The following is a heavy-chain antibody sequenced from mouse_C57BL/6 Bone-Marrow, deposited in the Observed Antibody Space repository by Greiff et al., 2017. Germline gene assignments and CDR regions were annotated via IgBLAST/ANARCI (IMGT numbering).Heavy chain of an antibody. CDR1: GYTFTSYT. V-gene: IGHV1-4*01. CDR3: ARGDYYGSGYSDWYCDV. J-gene: IGHJ1*03. D-gene: IGHD1-1*01. Sequence: VQLQQSGAELARPGASVKMSCKASGYTFTSYTMHWVKQRPGQGLEWIGYINSSSGYTKYNQKFKGKATLTADKTSSTAYMQLSSLTSEDSAVYYCARGDYYGSGYSDWYCDVWGTGTTVTVSS. CDR2: INSSSGYT.